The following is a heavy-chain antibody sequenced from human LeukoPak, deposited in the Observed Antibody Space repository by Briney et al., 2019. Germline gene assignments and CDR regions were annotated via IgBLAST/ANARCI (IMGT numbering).Heavy chain of an antibody. D-gene: IGHD3-9*01. V-gene: IGHV3-20*04. CDR2: INWNGGST. CDR1: GFTFDDYG. Sequence: PGGSLRLSCAASGFTFDDYGMSWVRQAPGKGLEWVSGINWNGGSTGYADSVKGRFTISRDNAKNSPYLQMNSLRAEDTALYYGAKGIDVLRYFALFQHWGQGTLVTVSS. J-gene: IGHJ1*01. CDR3: AKGIDVLRYFALFQH.